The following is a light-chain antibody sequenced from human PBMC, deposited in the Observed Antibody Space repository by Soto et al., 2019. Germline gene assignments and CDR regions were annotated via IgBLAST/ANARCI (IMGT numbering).Light chain of an antibody. J-gene: IGKJ1*01. CDR2: SAN. CDR3: LQHKSYPRT. CDR1: KDISNF. V-gene: IGKV1-17*03. Sequence: DIQMSQSPSDMSASLGDRVTITYRASKDISNFLVWFQQRPGKVPKRLMYSANRLESGVPSRFSGSGSGTEFTLTISSLQPEDFATYYCLQHKSYPRTLGQGTKVDIK.